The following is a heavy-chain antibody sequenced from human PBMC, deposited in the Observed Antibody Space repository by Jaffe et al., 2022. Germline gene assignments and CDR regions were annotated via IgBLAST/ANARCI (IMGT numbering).Heavy chain of an antibody. V-gene: IGHV3-48*03. CDR3: ARDSPPGGGDKEDAFDI. CDR2: ISSSGSTI. Sequence: EVQLVESGGGLVQPGGSLRLSCAASGFTFSSYEMNWVRQAPGKGLEWVSYISSSGSTIYYADSVKGRFTISRDNAKNSLYLQMNSLRAEDTAVYYCARDSPPGGGDKEDAFDIWGQGTMVTVSS. J-gene: IGHJ3*02. D-gene: IGHD2-21*02. CDR1: GFTFSSYE.